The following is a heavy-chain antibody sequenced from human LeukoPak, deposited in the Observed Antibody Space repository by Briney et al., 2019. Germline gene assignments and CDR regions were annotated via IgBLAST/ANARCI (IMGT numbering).Heavy chain of an antibody. D-gene: IGHD3-3*01. CDR1: GFTFSRYW. CDR3: AAYDFWSGYSAGIDY. V-gene: IGHV3-7*03. Sequence: GGSLRLSCAASGFTFSRYWMSWVRQVPGKGLEWVANIKEDGSEKYYVDSVKGRFTISRDNAKNSLYLQMNSLRAEDTAVYYCAAYDFWSGYSAGIDYWGQGTLVTVSS. CDR2: IKEDGSEK. J-gene: IGHJ4*02.